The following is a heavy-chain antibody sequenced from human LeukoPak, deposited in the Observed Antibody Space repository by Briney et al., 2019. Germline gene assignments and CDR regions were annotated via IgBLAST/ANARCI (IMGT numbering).Heavy chain of an antibody. V-gene: IGHV7-4-1*02. CDR3: ARLVYCSGASCYPFDY. CDR1: GYTFTSYA. CDR2: INTNTGNP. Sequence: GASVKVSCKASGYTFTSYAMNWVRQAPGQGLEWMGWINTNTGNPTYAQGFTGRFVFSLDTSVSTAYLQISSLKAEDTAVYYCARLVYCSGASCYPFDYWGQGTLVTVSS. D-gene: IGHD2-15*01. J-gene: IGHJ4*02.